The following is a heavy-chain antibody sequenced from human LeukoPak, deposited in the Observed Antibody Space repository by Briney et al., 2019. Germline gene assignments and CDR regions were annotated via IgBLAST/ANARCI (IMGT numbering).Heavy chain of an antibody. CDR2: IIPIFGTA. CDR1: GGTFSSYA. CDR3: ARGGDGYRKTTYYFDY. D-gene: IGHD5-24*01. Sequence: SVKVSCKASGGTFSSYAISWVRQAPGQGLEWMGGIIPIFGTANYAQKFQGRVTITADESTSTAYMALSSLRSEDTAVYYCARGGDGYRKTTYYFDYWGQGTLVTVSS. J-gene: IGHJ4*02. V-gene: IGHV1-69*13.